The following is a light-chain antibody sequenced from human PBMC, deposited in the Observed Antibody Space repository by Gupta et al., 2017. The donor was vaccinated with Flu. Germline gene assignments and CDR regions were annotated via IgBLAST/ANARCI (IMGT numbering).Light chain of an antibody. CDR2: EVN. Sequence: SSDVGGYDYVSWYQQHPGKAPELGIFEVNRRPSGISDRFSGSKSGNTASLTISGLLAEDEAFYYCSSYRKSDTVVVFGGGTKLTVL. V-gene: IGLV2-14*01. J-gene: IGLJ2*01. CDR3: SSYRKSDTVVV. CDR1: SSDVGGYDY.